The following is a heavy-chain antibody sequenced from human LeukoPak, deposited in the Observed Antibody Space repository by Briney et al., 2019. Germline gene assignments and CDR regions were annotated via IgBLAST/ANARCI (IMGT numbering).Heavy chain of an antibody. CDR1: GGSISPYY. CDR3: ARSTGSTMFMDY. D-gene: IGHD3-10*02. J-gene: IGHJ4*02. Sequence: SETLSLTCTVSGGSISPYYWSWIRQPPGKGLEWLGYIYYSGNTDYNPSLKSRVAISVDTSKNQFSLKLSSVTAADTAVYYCARSTGSTMFMDYWGQGTLVTVSS. CDR2: IYYSGNT. V-gene: IGHV4-59*01.